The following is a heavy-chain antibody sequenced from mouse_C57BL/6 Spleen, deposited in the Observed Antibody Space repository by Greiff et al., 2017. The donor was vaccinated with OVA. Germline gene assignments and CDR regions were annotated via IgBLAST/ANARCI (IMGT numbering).Heavy chain of an antibody. D-gene: IGHD2-4*01. J-gene: IGHJ2*01. CDR1: GYTFTDYY. CDR3: ARRDYDFLYYFDY. CDR2: INPYNGGT. Sequence: EVQLHQSGPVLVKPGASVKMSCKASGYTFTDYYMNWVKQSHGKSLEWIGVINPYNGGTSYNQKFKGKATLTVDKSSSTAYMELNSLTSEDSAVYYCARRDYDFLYYFDYWGQGTTLTVSS. V-gene: IGHV1-19*01.